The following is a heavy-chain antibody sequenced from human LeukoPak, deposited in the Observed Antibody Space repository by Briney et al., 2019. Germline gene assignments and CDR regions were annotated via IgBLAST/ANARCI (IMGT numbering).Heavy chain of an antibody. V-gene: IGHV6-1*01. Sequence: SQTLSLTCAISGDSVSNNSGAWSWIRQSPSRGLEWLGRTYYRSKWYNDYAVSAKSRITINADTSKNQFSLQLSSVTPEDTAMYYCVRGSWFDPWGQGTLVTVSS. D-gene: IGHD3-10*01. CDR1: GDSVSNNSGA. CDR3: VRGSWFDP. J-gene: IGHJ5*02. CDR2: TYYRSKWYN.